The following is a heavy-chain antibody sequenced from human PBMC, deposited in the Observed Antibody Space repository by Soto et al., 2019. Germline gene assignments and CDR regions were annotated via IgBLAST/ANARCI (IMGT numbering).Heavy chain of an antibody. Sequence: VQLVESGGGVVQPGTSLRLSCAASGFTFSSYGLHWVRQAPGKGLEWVTIISADGSNRYYADSVKGRFTISRDNSKITLSLQMTFLRPEDNAVYYCSSKLYSFHDSDYCGQGTLVSVSS. CDR2: ISADGSNR. D-gene: IGHD2-21*01. CDR1: GFTFSSYG. CDR3: SSKLYSFHDSDY. V-gene: IGHV3-30*03. J-gene: IGHJ4*02.